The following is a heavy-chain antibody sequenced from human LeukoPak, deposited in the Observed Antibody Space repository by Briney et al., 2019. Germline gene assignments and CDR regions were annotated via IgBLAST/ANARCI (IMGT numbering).Heavy chain of an antibody. V-gene: IGHV1-69*13. CDR1: GGTFSSYA. CDR2: IIPILGTA. D-gene: IGHD3-16*02. Sequence: PEASVKVSCKASGGTFSSYAISWVRQAPGQGLEWMGGIIPILGTANYAQKFQGRVTITADESTSTAYMELSSLRSEDTAVYYCAREDPFYDYVWGSYRYLRFDYWGQGTLVTVSS. J-gene: IGHJ4*02. CDR3: AREDPFYDYVWGSYRYLRFDY.